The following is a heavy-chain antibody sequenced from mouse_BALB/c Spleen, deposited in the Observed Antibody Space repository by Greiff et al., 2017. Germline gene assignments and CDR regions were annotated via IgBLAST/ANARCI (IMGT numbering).Heavy chain of an antibody. D-gene: IGHD1-3*01. J-gene: IGHJ3*01. Sequence: VQLHESGPGLVAPSQSLSITCTVSGFSLPSYGVSWIRQPPGKGLEWLGVIWGDGSTNYHSALISRLSISKDNSKCQVILKLNGQQTDDTATYYCARLSGGAYWGQGTLVTVSA. CDR3: ARLSGGAY. V-gene: IGHV2-3*01. CDR1: GFSLPSYG. CDR2: IWGDGST.